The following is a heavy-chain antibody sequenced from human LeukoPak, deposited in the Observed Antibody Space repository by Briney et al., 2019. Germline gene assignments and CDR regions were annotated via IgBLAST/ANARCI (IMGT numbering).Heavy chain of an antibody. CDR1: GYTLTELS. D-gene: IGHD1-26*01. Sequence: ASVKVSCKVSGYTLTELSMHWVRQAPGKGLEWMGGFDPEDGETIYAQKFQGRVTMTEDTSTDTAYMELSSLRSDDTAVYYCARGKLSYDAFDIWGQGTMVTVSS. V-gene: IGHV1-24*01. J-gene: IGHJ3*02. CDR3: ARGKLSYDAFDI. CDR2: FDPEDGET.